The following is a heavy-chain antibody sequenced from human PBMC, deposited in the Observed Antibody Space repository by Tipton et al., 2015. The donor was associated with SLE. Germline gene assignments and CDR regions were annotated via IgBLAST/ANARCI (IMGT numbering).Heavy chain of an antibody. CDR1: GFTFSSYW. CDR2: ISWTGDSI. D-gene: IGHD1-14*01. Sequence: SLRLSCAASGFTFSSYWMHWVRQPPGKGLQWVSGISWTGDSISYAASVEGRFTISRDNARSSLNLQMNSVGTDDAALYYCARGPGRALSGGAFDLWGQGTRVTVSS. V-gene: IGHV3-9*01. J-gene: IGHJ3*01. CDR3: ARGPGRALSGGAFDL.